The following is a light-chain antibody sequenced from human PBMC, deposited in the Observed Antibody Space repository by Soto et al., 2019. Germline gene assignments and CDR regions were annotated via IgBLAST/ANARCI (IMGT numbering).Light chain of an antibody. CDR2: DAS. J-gene: IGKJ1*01. V-gene: IGKV3-11*01. CDR3: QQRNCWPWT. CDR1: QGVSTY. Sequence: IVLTQSPATISFSPGARATLSCSTSQGVSTYLAWYQQKPGQAPRLLIYDASNRATGIPARFSGSGSGTDFTLTSSILEPEDFAVYYCQQRNCWPWTFGQGTKVDI.